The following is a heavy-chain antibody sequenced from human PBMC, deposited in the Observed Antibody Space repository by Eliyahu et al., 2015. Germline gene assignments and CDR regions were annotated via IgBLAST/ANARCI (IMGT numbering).Heavy chain of an antibody. Sequence: GSGYSFSNFWIGWVRQMPGKGLEWMGIIYPGDSDTRYRLSFQGQVTISADKSISTAYLQWSGLKASDTAMYYCARAHPYNISWHGYYFDFWGQGSLVTVSS. D-gene: IGHD6-19*01. CDR3: ARAHPYNISWHGYYFDF. CDR1: GYSFSNFW. CDR2: IYPGDSDT. J-gene: IGHJ4*02. V-gene: IGHV5-51*01.